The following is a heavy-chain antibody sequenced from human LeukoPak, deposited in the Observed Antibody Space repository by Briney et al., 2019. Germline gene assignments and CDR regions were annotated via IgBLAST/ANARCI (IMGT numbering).Heavy chain of an antibody. V-gene: IGHV3-23*01. D-gene: IGHD2-21*01. CDR3: AKDSVVVIAKGDAFDI. J-gene: IGHJ3*02. CDR1: GFTFSSYA. CDR2: VSGSGGST. Sequence: GGSLRLSCAASGFTFSSYAMSWVRQAPGKGLEWVSTVSGSGGSTHYADSVKGRFTISRDNSKNMLYLQMNSLRAEDTAVYYCAKDSVVVIAKGDAFDIWGQGTMVTVSS.